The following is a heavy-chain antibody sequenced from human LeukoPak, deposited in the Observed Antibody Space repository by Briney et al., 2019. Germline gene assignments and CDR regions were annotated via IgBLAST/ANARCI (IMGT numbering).Heavy chain of an antibody. D-gene: IGHD2-2*01. J-gene: IGHJ5*02. CDR3: ATWDIVVVPGRNWFDP. CDR1: GGSFSGYY. CDR2: INHSGST. Sequence: SETLSLTCAVYGGSFSGYYWSWIRQPPGKGLEWIGEINHSGSTNYNPSLKSRVTISVDTSKNQFSLQLSSVTAADTAVYYCATWDIVVVPGRNWFDPWGQGTLVTVSS. V-gene: IGHV4-34*01.